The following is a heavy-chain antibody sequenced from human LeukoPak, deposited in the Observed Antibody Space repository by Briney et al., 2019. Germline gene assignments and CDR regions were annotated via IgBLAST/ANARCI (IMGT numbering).Heavy chain of an antibody. Sequence: SETLSLTCTVSGGSISSYYWSWIRQPPGKGLEWIGYIYYSGSTNYNPSLKSRVTISVDTSKNQFSLKLSSLTVADTALYYCARVYSSTHNWFDTWGQGIQVTVSS. V-gene: IGHV4-59*12. CDR2: IYYSGST. J-gene: IGHJ5*02. CDR3: ARVYSSTHNWFDT. D-gene: IGHD6-19*01. CDR1: GGSISSYY.